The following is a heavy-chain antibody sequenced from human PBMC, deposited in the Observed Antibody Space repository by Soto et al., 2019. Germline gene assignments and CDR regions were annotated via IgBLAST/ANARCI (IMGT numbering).Heavy chain of an antibody. CDR1: GFTFSIYT. Sequence: PGGSLRLSCAASGFTFSIYTMTWVRQAPGKGLEWVSSISDTSSHIYYSDSVEGRFTVSRDNAKNSLYLQVNSLRAEDTAAYYCARVRSGGSGYFDYWGQGTLVTVSS. V-gene: IGHV3-21*01. J-gene: IGHJ4*02. D-gene: IGHD2-15*01. CDR2: ISDTSSHI. CDR3: ARVRSGGSGYFDY.